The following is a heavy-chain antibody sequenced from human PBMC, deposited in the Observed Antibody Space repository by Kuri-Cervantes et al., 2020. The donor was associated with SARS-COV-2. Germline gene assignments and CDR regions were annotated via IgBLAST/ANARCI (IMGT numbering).Heavy chain of an antibody. D-gene: IGHD2-15*01. V-gene: IGHV3-23*01. CDR3: TTSYCSGGSCSYNYYYYGMDV. Sequence: GESLKISCAASGFTFSSYAMSWVRQAPGKGLEWVSAISGSGGSTYYADSVKGRFTISRDNSKNTLYLQMNSLKTEDTAVYYCTTSYCSGGSCSYNYYYYGMDVWGQGTTVTVSS. CDR2: ISGSGGST. CDR1: GFTFSSYA. J-gene: IGHJ6*02.